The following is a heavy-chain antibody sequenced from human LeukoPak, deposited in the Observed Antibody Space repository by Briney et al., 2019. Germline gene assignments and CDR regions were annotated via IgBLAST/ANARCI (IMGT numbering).Heavy chain of an antibody. CDR2: IIPIFGTA. V-gene: IGHV1-69*13. J-gene: IGHJ6*02. D-gene: IGHD3-3*01. Sequence: SVKVSCMASGGTFSSYAISWVRQAPGQGLEWMGGIIPIFGTANYAQKFQGRVTITADESTSTAYMELSSLRSEDTAVYYCARIQTYYDFWSGYQTYYYYGMDVWGQGTTVTVSS. CDR1: GGTFSSYA. CDR3: ARIQTYYDFWSGYQTYYYYGMDV.